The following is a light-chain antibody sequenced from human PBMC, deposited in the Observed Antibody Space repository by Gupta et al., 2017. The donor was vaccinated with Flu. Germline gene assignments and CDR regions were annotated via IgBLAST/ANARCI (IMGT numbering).Light chain of an antibody. CDR1: QSVRSN. Sequence: IVMTQSPATLSVSPGERATLSCRASQSVRSNLAWYQQKPGQAPRLLIYGASTSDTGITARFSGSGYEKEFPLTISSRQSEDFAGYYCQQNKNWPPWTFGQGTKVEIK. V-gene: IGKV3-15*01. J-gene: IGKJ1*01. CDR3: QQNKNWPPWT. CDR2: GAS.